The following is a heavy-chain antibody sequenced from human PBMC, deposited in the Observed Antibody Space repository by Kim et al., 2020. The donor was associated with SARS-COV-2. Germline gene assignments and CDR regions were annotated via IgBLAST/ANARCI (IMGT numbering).Heavy chain of an antibody. CDR2: ISSSSSYI. Sequence: GGSLRLSCAASGFTFSSYSMNWVRQAPGKGLEWVSSISSSSSYIYYADSVKGRFTISRDNAKNSLYLQMNSLRAEDTAVYYCATPGIAVDIGYYFDYWGQGTLVTVSS. D-gene: IGHD6-19*01. V-gene: IGHV3-21*01. J-gene: IGHJ4*02. CDR1: GFTFSSYS. CDR3: ATPGIAVDIGYYFDY.